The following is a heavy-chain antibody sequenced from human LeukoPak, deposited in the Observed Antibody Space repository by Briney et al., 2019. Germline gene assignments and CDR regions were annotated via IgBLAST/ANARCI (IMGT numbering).Heavy chain of an antibody. CDR3: ARDFHVRNYGIGGYSY. CDR2: ISSSSRTI. CDR1: GFTFSSYA. V-gene: IGHV3-48*01. D-gene: IGHD3-22*01. Sequence: GGSLRLSCAASGFTFSSYAMHWVRQAPGKGLEWVSYISSSSRTIYYADSAKGRFTISRDNAKNSLYLQMNSLRAEDTAVYYCARDFHVRNYGIGGYSYWGQGTLVTVSS. J-gene: IGHJ4*02.